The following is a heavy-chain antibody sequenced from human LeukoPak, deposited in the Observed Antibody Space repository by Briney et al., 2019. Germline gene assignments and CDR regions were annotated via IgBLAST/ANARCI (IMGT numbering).Heavy chain of an antibody. J-gene: IGHJ4*02. V-gene: IGHV3-30*04. CDR1: GFTFSNYA. Sequence: PGRSLRLSCAASGFTFSNYAMHWVRQAPGKGLEWVAAISYDGSDKYYADSVKGRFTISRDNSKNTLHLQMNSLRVEDTAVYYCKEVDYWGQGTLVTVSS. CDR3: KEVDY. CDR2: ISYDGSDK.